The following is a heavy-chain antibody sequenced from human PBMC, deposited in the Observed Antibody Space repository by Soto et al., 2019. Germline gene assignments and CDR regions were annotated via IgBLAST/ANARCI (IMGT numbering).Heavy chain of an antibody. V-gene: IGHV3-9*01. CDR2: ISWNSGSI. CDR3: AKGGTGTTVSYEY. CDR1: GFTFDDYA. J-gene: IGHJ4*02. Sequence: EVQLVESGGGLVQPGRSLRLSCAASGFTFDDYAMQWVRQAPGKGLEWVSGISWNSGSIGYADSVKGRFTISRDNAKNSLYLQMNSLRAEDTALYYCAKGGTGTTVSYEYWGQGTLVTVSS. D-gene: IGHD1-7*01.